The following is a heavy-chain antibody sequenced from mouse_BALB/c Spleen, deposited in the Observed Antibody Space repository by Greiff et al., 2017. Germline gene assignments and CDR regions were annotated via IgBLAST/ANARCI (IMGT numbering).Heavy chain of an antibody. Sequence: EVQGVESGGGLVQPGGSRKLSCAASGFTFSSFGMHWVRQAPEKGLEWVAYISSGSSTIYYADTVKGRFTISRDNPKNTLFLQMTSLRSEDTAMYYCARVTTGNYAMDYWGQGTSVTVSS. J-gene: IGHJ4*01. CDR1: GFTFSSFG. CDR3: ARVTTGNYAMDY. V-gene: IGHV5-17*02. CDR2: ISSGSSTI. D-gene: IGHD1-1*01.